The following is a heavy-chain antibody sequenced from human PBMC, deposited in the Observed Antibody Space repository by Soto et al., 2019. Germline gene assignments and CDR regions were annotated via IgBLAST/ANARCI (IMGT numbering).Heavy chain of an antibody. V-gene: IGHV1-8*01. D-gene: IGHD4-17*01. CDR1: GYTFTSYD. CDR2: MNPNSGNT. CDR3: ARTLYADTVDS. J-gene: IGHJ4*02. Sequence: QVQLVQSGAEVKKPGASVKVSCKASGYTFTSYDINWVRQATGQGLEWMGWMNPNSGNTGYAQKFQATATTTTNTSISTAYMELTSLRSEDTAVYYSARTLYADTVDSWGQGTLVTVSS.